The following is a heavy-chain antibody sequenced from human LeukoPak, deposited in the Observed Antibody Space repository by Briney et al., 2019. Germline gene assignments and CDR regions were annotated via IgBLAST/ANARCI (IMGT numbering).Heavy chain of an antibody. Sequence: PSETLSLTCTVSGYSISSGYYWGWSRQPPGKGREGIGGIYHSGSTYYNPSLKSRVTISVDTSKNQFSLKLSSVTAADTAVYYCARSSRVGYYYYGMDVWGQGTTVTVSS. V-gene: IGHV4-38-2*02. CDR3: ARSSRVGYYYYGMDV. J-gene: IGHJ6*02. CDR2: IYHSGST. CDR1: GYSISSGYY.